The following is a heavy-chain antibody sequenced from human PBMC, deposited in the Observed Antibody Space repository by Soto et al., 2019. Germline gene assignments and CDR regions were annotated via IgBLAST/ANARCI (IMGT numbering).Heavy chain of an antibody. D-gene: IGHD2-15*01. CDR1: GGSFSGYY. CDR3: AREGYCSGVSCYSRTLDY. J-gene: IGHJ4*02. CDR2: INHSGST. V-gene: IGHV4-34*01. Sequence: LSETLSLTCAVYGGSFSGYYWSWIRQPPGKGLEWIGEINHSGSTNYNPSLKSRVTISVDTSKNQFSLKLSSVTAADTAVYYCAREGYCSGVSCYSRTLDYWGQGTLVTVYS.